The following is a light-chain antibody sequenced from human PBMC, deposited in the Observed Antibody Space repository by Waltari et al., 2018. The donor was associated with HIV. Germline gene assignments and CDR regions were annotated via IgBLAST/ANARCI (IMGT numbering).Light chain of an antibody. Sequence: SQLTQDPALSVAVGQTVTLTCRRASPRNNFATWFQQRPGPAPRLVFYAHDGRPSGVPDRFSGSSSGDTASLTITGTQAEDEADYYCNCRGNSGDEVLFGGGTHISVL. CDR1: SPRNNF. J-gene: IGLJ2*01. CDR2: AHD. V-gene: IGLV3-19*01. CDR3: NCRGNSGDEVL.